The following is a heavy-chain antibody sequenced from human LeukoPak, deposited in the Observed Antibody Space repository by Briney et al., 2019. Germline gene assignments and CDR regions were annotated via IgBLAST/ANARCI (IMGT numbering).Heavy chain of an antibody. V-gene: IGHV1-18*01. CDR3: ARLGVAGDPSSAEYFQH. CDR2: ISLYNPKT. J-gene: IGHJ1*01. D-gene: IGHD6-19*01. CDR1: GYNFASYA. Sequence: ASVKVSCKASGYNFASYAITWVRQAPGQGLDWMGWISLYNPKTNYAQKFQGRVTMTTDRSTSTAYMELMSLTSDDTAVYYCARLGVAGDPSSAEYFQHWGQGTLLTVSS.